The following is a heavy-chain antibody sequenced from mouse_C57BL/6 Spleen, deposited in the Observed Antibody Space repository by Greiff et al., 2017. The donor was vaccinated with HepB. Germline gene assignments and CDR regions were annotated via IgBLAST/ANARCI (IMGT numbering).Heavy chain of an antibody. J-gene: IGHJ3*01. V-gene: IGHV1-80*01. Sequence: VQLQQSGAELVKPGASVKISCKASGYAFSSYWMNWVKQRPGKGLEWIGQIYPGDGDTNYNGKFKGKATLTADKSSSTAYMQLSSLTSEDSAVYFCASLDSSGGRGFAYWGQGTLVTVSA. CDR1: GYAFSSYW. CDR3: ASLDSSGGRGFAY. D-gene: IGHD3-2*02. CDR2: IYPGDGDT.